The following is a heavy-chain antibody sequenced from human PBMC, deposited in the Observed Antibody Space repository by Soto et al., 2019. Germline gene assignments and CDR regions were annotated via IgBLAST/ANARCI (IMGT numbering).Heavy chain of an antibody. CDR1: CGPSRIGGYF. J-gene: IGHJ6*02. Sequence: LSLTCSVSCGPSRIGGYFWNWIRQPPGKGLEWIGYSYHSGSTYYNPPLKSRVIISVDRSNNQFSLKLTSVTAADTAVYYCARGDAGYYGMDVWGQGTTVTVSS. CDR2: SYHSGST. CDR3: ARGDAGYYGMDV. V-gene: IGHV4-30-2*01.